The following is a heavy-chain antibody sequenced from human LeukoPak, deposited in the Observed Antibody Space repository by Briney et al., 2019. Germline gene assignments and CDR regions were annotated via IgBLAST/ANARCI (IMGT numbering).Heavy chain of an antibody. D-gene: IGHD6-19*01. J-gene: IGHJ4*02. CDR3: ARDLEFAVAGTGGANY. CDR1: GGSISSSSYY. Sequence: PSETLSLTCTVSGGSISSSSYYWGWIRQPPGKGLEWIGSIYYSGSTYYNPSLKSRVTISVDTSKNQFSLKLSSVTAADTAVYYCARDLEFAVAGTGGANYWGQGTLVTVSS. CDR2: IYYSGST. V-gene: IGHV4-39*07.